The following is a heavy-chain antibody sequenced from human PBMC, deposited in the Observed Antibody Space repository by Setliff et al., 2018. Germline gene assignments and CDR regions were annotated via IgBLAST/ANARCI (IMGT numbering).Heavy chain of an antibody. Sequence: PSETLSLTCTVSGGSFTPYYWSWIRQPPGKGLEWIGYVYYSGTAYYNPSLKSRVTVIVDTSKNQLSLRLSSVTAADTAVYYCARGGTFRYFDYRGQGTPVTVSS. CDR3: ARGGTFRYFDY. V-gene: IGHV4-59*01. CDR1: GGSFTPYY. D-gene: IGHD5-12*01. CDR2: VYYSGTA. J-gene: IGHJ4*02.